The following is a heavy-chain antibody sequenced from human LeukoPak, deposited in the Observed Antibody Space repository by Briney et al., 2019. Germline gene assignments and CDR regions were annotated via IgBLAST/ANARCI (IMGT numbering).Heavy chain of an antibody. J-gene: IGHJ5*02. CDR1: GFSFGSYW. Sequence: PGGSLRLSCAASGFSFGSYWMSWVRQAPGKGLEWVANINQDGSEKYSVDSVKDRFSISRDNAKNSLYLQVHSLRVEDTAVYFCAREVDDLTGTNWFDPWGQGTLVTVSS. D-gene: IGHD1-20*01. CDR2: INQDGSEK. CDR3: AREVDDLTGTNWFDP. V-gene: IGHV3-7*01.